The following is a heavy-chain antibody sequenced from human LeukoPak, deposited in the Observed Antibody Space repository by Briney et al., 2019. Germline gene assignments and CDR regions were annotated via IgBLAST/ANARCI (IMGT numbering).Heavy chain of an antibody. Sequence: PSETLSLTCTVSGGSISTSNYYWGWIRQPPGKGLEWIGNIFYSGSTYYSPSLRSRVTISLDTSRNQFSLKLNSVTAADTAVYYCARAGPDQLGAAFDIWGQGTMVTVSS. D-gene: IGHD1-14*01. CDR3: ARAGPDQLGAAFDI. J-gene: IGHJ3*02. V-gene: IGHV4-39*07. CDR2: IFYSGST. CDR1: GGSISTSNYY.